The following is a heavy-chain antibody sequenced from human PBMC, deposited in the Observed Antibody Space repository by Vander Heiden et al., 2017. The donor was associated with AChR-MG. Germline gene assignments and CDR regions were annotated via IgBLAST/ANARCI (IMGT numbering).Heavy chain of an antibody. Sequence: QLQLQESGPGLVKPSETLSLTCTVSGGSISSTDSYWGWIRQPPGKGLEWIGTISYAGNTYYSLSLKSRIIISVDTSKNKFSLNLSSVTAADTAVYFCARRRYSSGSYYFDYWGQGTLVTVSS. CDR2: ISYAGNT. CDR3: ARRRYSSGSYYFDY. J-gene: IGHJ4*02. V-gene: IGHV4-39*01. D-gene: IGHD6-19*01. CDR1: GGSISSTDSY.